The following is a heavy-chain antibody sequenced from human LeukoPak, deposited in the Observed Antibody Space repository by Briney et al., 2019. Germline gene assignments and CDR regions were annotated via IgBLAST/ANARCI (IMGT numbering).Heavy chain of an antibody. Sequence: GGSLRLSCAASGFTVSSNYMSWVRQAPGKGLEWVSVIYSGGSTYYADSVKGRFTISRDNSKNTLYLQMNSLRAEDTAVYFCAKRGVVIRVILVGFHKQAYYFDSWGQGTLVTVSS. CDR2: IYSGGST. V-gene: IGHV3-66*04. CDR3: AKRGVVIRVILVGFHKQAYYFDS. J-gene: IGHJ4*02. CDR1: GFTVSSNY. D-gene: IGHD3-22*01.